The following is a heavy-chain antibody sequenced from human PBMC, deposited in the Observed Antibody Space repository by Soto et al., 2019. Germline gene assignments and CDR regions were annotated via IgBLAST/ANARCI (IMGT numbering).Heavy chain of an antibody. CDR2: ISWDDEK. J-gene: IGHJ4*02. D-gene: IGHD6-13*01. CDR3: AHSNAWYVPVFDY. V-gene: IGHV2-5*02. CDR1: GFLLSTCGVS. Sequence: QITLKESGPTLVKPTQTLTLTCTFSGFLLSTCGVSVRWIRQPPGKALEWLALISWDDEKVYCPSLKSRLTITRDTSNNPVVVTMTDMDPVDTATYYCAHSNAWYVPVFDYWGQGTLVTVSS.